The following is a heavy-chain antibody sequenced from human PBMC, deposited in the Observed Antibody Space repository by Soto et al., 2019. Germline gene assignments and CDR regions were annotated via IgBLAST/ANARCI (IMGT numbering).Heavy chain of an antibody. V-gene: IGHV3-21*01. CDR1: GFTFSSYS. CDR2: ISSSSSYI. D-gene: IGHD6-19*01. Sequence: LRLSCAASGFTFSSYSMNWVRQAPGKGLEWVSSISSSSSYIYYADSVKGRFTISRDNAKNSLYLQMNSLRAEDTAVYYCARVSLIQVAGNLGDSAFDIWGKGTMVTVSS. CDR3: ARVSLIQVAGNLGDSAFDI. J-gene: IGHJ3*02.